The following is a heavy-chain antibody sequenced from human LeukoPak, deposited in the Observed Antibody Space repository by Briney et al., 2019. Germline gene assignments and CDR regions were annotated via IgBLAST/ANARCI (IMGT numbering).Heavy chain of an antibody. J-gene: IGHJ5*02. Sequence: GASVTVSYKASGGTFSSYAISWVRQAPGQGLEWMGGIIPIFGTANYAQKFQGRVAITADESTSTAYMELSSLRSEDTAVYYCARRSVGGSGLTNRWFDPWGQGTLVTVSS. D-gene: IGHD3-3*01. V-gene: IGHV1-69*13. CDR3: ARRSVGGSGLTNRWFDP. CDR2: IIPIFGTA. CDR1: GGTFSSYA.